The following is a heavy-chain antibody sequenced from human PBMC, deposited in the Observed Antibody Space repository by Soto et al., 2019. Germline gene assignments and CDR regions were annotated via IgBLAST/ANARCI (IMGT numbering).Heavy chain of an antibody. CDR1: GGSISSGDYY. Sequence: SETLSLTCTVSGGSISSGDYYWSWIRQPPGKGLEWIGYIYYSGSTYYNPSLKSRVTISVDTSKNQFSLKLSSVTAADTAVYYCARDGPMVRGVKSTPDYYNCIDVWGQGTTVTVSS. V-gene: IGHV4-30-4*01. CDR2: IYYSGST. J-gene: IGHJ6*02. D-gene: IGHD3-10*01. CDR3: ARDGPMVRGVKSTPDYYNCIDV.